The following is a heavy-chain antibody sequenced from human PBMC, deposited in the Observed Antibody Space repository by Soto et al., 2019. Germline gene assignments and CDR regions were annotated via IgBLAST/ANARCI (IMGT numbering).Heavy chain of an antibody. CDR3: ARGNSGYDFYGMDV. CDR2: INAGNGNT. CDR1: GYTFTSYA. Sequence: QVQLVQSGAEEKKPGASVKVSCKASGYTFTSYAMHWVRQAPGQRLEWMGWINAGNGNTKYSQKFQGRVTITRDTSASTAYMALSSLRSEDTAVYYCARGNSGYDFYGMDVWGQGTTVTVSS. J-gene: IGHJ6*02. D-gene: IGHD5-12*01. V-gene: IGHV1-3*05.